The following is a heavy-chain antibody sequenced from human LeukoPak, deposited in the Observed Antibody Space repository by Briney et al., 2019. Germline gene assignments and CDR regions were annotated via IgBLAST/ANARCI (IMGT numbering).Heavy chain of an antibody. Sequence: GGSLRLSCAASGFTVSSNYMSWVRQAPGKGLEWVSVIYSGGSTYYADSVKGRFTISRDNSKNTLYLQMNSLRAEDTAVYYCASSQLLWSGEPKDDAFDIWGQGTMVTVSS. CDR1: GFTVSSNY. CDR2: IYSGGST. J-gene: IGHJ3*02. V-gene: IGHV3-53*01. CDR3: ASSQLLWSGEPKDDAFDI. D-gene: IGHD3-10*01.